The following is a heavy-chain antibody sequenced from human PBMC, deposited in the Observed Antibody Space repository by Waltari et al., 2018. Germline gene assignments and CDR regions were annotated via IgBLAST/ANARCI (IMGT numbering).Heavy chain of an antibody. CDR1: GYTFTSYY. J-gene: IGHJ3*02. Sequence: QVQLVQSGAEVKRPGASVKVSCKASGYTFTSYYMHWVRQAPGQGLEWRGIINPSGGSTIYAQNCQGRGTMTRDTSTGTVYMELSSLRSEDTAVYYCARDRGGSSWYDPDFAWRSVEGGMIIWGQGTMVTVSS. CDR3: ARDRGGSSWYDPDFAWRSVEGGMII. CDR2: INPSGGST. V-gene: IGHV1-46*01. D-gene: IGHD6-13*01.